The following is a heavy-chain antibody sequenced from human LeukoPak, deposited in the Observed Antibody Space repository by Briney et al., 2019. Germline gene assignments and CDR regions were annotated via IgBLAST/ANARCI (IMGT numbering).Heavy chain of an antibody. CDR2: ICDGGDAT. Sequence: GGSLRLSCAASGFTFSNFNMAWVRQAPGKGLEWVSSICDGGDATGYAESVKGRFTISRDNSKATVWLQMNSLRAEDTAHYYCAKSDCGGDGCKLLNYWAQGTLVTVSS. V-gene: IGHV3-23*01. D-gene: IGHD2-21*01. J-gene: IGHJ4*02. CDR3: AKSDCGGDGCKLLNY. CDR1: GFTFSNFN.